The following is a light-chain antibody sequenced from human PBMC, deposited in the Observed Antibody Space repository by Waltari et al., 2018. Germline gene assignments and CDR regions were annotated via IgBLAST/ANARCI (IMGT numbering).Light chain of an antibody. CDR2: DAS. CDR1: QSVSSY. J-gene: IGKJ5*01. CDR3: QQRSSWPIT. Sequence: EIVLTQSPATLSLSPGEGATLSCRASQSVSSYLAWYQQKPGQAPRLLIYDASNRATGIPARFSGSGSRTDFTLTISSLEPEDFAVYYCQQRSSWPITFGQGTRLEIK. V-gene: IGKV3-11*01.